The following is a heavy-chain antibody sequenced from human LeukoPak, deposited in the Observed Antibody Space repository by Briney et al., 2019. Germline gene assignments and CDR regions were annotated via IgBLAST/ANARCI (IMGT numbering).Heavy chain of an antibody. CDR2: ISSSGSTI. Sequence: PGGSLRLSCAASGFTFSSYGMHWVRQAPGKGLEWVSYISSSGSTIYYADSVKGRFTISRDNAKNSLYLQMNSLRAEDTAVYYCARWEPAANWFDPWGQGTLVTVSS. D-gene: IGHD2-2*01. J-gene: IGHJ5*02. V-gene: IGHV3-48*04. CDR1: GFTFSSYG. CDR3: ARWEPAANWFDP.